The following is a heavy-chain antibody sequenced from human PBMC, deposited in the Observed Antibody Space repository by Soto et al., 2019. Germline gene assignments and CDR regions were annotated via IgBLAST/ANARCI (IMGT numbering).Heavy chain of an antibody. V-gene: IGHV3-23*01. CDR2: ISESSSST. CDR1: GLTFSRHV. Sequence: EVQLLESGGGLVQPGGSLRLSCAASGLTFSRHVMAWVRQAPGKGLEWLSSISESSSSTYYADSVKGRFTISKDNSKNMLYLQMNSLRDEDTAVYYCAKKPNGFDSWGQGTLVTVSS. J-gene: IGHJ5*01. CDR3: AKKPNGFDS.